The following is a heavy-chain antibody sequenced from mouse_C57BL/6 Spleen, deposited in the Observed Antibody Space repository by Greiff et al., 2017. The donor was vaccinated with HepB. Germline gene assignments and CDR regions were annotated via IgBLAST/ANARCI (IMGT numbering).Heavy chain of an antibody. D-gene: IGHD3-3*01. V-gene: IGHV1-18*01. CDR2: INPNNGGT. J-gene: IGHJ2*01. Sequence: VQLQQSGPELVKPGASVKIPCKASGYTFTDYNMDWVKQSHGKSLEWIGDINPNNGGTIYNQKFKGKATLTVDKSSSTAYMELRSLTSEDTAVYYCARRGGTLDYWGQGTTLTVSS. CDR1: GYTFTDYN. CDR3: ARRGGTLDY.